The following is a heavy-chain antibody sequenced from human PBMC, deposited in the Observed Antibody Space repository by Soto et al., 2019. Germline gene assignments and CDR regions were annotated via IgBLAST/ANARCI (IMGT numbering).Heavy chain of an antibody. D-gene: IGHD2-15*01. CDR1: GFTFRSYA. V-gene: IGHV3-30-3*01. CDR2: TSYDGSDN. Sequence: QGQLVESGGGVVQPGRSLRLSCAASGFTFRSYAMHWVRQAPGKGLEWVASTSYDGSDNYYADSVKGRFTISRDNSNNTLYRQMSTLRPDDTAVYYGPRAHAPGRSPNFYGMDVGGLGTTVIVSS. CDR3: PRAHAPGRSPNFYGMDV. J-gene: IGHJ6*02.